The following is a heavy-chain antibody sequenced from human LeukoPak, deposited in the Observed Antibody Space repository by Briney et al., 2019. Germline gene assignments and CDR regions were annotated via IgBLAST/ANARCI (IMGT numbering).Heavy chain of an antibody. CDR2: IRSRSYHETT. D-gene: IGHD5-24*01. CDR3: ARDRRDGYNDGYFSL. Sequence: GGSLRLSCTASGFMIEEYAMTWVRQAPGRGLEWLGFIRSRSYHETTQYAASVRGRLTISRDDSKTVTYLQMDSLKTEDTAVYFCARDRRDGYNDGYFSLWGRGTLVSVSS. V-gene: IGHV3-49*04. CDR1: GFMIEEYA. J-gene: IGHJ2*01.